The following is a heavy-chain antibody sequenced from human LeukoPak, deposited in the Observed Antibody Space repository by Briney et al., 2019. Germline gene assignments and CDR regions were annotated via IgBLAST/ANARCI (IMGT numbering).Heavy chain of an antibody. V-gene: IGHV4-59*01. CDR1: GFTFSSYK. J-gene: IGHJ4*02. D-gene: IGHD1-1*01. CDR2: IYDSGST. CDR3: ATGETGSTLGGY. Sequence: GSLRLSCAASGFTFSSYKMIWVRQAPGKGLEWIGYIYDSGSTNYNPSLKSRVTISVDTSKNQFSLKLTSVTAADTAVYYCATGETGSTLGGYWGQGTLVTVSS.